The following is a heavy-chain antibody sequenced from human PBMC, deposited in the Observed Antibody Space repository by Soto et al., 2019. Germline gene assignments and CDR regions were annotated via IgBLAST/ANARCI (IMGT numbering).Heavy chain of an antibody. V-gene: IGHV1-58*01. Sequence: GASVKVSCKASGFTFSSSAVQWVRQARGQRLEWIGWIVVGSGNTNYAQKFQERVTITRDMSTSTAYMELSSLRSEDTAVYYCAARSIAARYYYYGMDVWGQGTTVTVSS. CDR2: IVVGSGNT. D-gene: IGHD6-6*01. CDR3: AARSIAARYYYYGMDV. J-gene: IGHJ6*02. CDR1: GFTFSSSA.